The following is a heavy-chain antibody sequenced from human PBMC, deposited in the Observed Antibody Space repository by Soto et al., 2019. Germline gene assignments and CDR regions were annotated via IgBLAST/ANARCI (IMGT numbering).Heavy chain of an antibody. CDR2: IYHSGST. CDR1: GGSISSSYW. V-gene: IGHV4-4*02. Sequence: QVQLQESGPGLVKPSGTLSLTCAVSGGSISSSYWWSWVRQPPGKGLEWIGEIYHSGSTNYNTSLKSRVTISVDKSKNQFSLKVPSVTAADTAVYYCARVSGSYSYGMDVWGQGTTVTVSS. J-gene: IGHJ6*02. CDR3: ARVSGSYSYGMDV.